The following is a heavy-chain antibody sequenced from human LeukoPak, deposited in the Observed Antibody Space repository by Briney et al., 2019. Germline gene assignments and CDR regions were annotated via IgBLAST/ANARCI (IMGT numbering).Heavy chain of an antibody. CDR3: AKATTTTSYMEV. Sequence: GGSLRLSCAASGFTFDDYAMHWVRQAPGKGLEWVSGISWNSGSIGYADSVKGRFTISRDNAKNSLYLQMNSLRAEDMALYYCAKATTTTSYMEVWGKGTTVTVSS. D-gene: IGHD1-14*01. CDR1: GFTFDDYA. J-gene: IGHJ6*03. V-gene: IGHV3-9*03. CDR2: ISWNSGSI.